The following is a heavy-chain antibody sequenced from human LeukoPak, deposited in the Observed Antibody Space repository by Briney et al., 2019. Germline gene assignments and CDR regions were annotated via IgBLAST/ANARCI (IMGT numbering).Heavy chain of an antibody. CDR2: MNPNSGNT. Sequence: ASVKVSCKASGYTFTSYDINWVRQATGQGLEWMGWMNPNSGNTGYAQKFQGRVTITRNTSISTAYMELSSLRSDDTAVYYCATASSYYYYMDVWGKGTTVTVSS. J-gene: IGHJ6*03. CDR1: GYTFTSYD. D-gene: IGHD6-13*01. V-gene: IGHV1-8*03. CDR3: ATASSYYYYMDV.